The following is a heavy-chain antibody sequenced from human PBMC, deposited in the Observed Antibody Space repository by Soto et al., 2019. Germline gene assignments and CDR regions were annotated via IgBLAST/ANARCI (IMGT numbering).Heavy chain of an antibody. CDR3: TRDARITMIVVAHDAFDI. J-gene: IGHJ3*02. CDR2: IRSKAYGGTT. CDR1: GFTFGDYA. Sequence: PGGSLRLSCTASGFTFGDYAMSWFRQAPGKGLEWVGFIRSKAYGGTTEYAASVKGRFTISRDDSKSIAYLQMNGLKTEDTAVYYCTRDARITMIVVAHDAFDIWGQGTMVTVSS. D-gene: IGHD3-22*01. V-gene: IGHV3-49*03.